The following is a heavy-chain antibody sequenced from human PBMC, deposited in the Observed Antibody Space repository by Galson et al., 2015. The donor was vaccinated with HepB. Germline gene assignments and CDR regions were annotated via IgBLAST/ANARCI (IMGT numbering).Heavy chain of an antibody. D-gene: IGHD2-15*01. CDR3: ARGAVVEVVGGTQNNCFYP. CDR1: GYTFSSYS. CDR2: ISPYNRET. V-gene: IGHV1-18*01. J-gene: IGHJ5*02. Sequence: SCKASGYTFSSYSITWVRQAPGQGLEWMAWISPYNRETHFPRKFQGRVTLTTDKFTSTAYMELRSLRSDDTAVYYCARGAVVEVVGGTQNNCFYPCGQGTLVTVSS.